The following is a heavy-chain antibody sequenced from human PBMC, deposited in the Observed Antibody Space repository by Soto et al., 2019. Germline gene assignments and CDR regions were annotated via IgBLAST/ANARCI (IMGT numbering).Heavy chain of an antibody. CDR1: VFTFSSYS. Sequence: PGWSLRLSCVSSVFTFSSYSMHWVRQAPGKGLEWVAVISYDGSNKYYADSVKGRFTISRDNSKNTQYLQMNSLRAEDTAVYYCAKDMDIVALCHYGMDVWGQGTTVTVSS. V-gene: IGHV3-30*18. CDR3: AKDMDIVALCHYGMDV. CDR2: ISYDGSNK. J-gene: IGHJ6*02. D-gene: IGHD5-12*01.